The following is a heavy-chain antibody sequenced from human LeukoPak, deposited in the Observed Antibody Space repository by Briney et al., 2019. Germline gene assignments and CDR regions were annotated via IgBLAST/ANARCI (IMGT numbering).Heavy chain of an antibody. CDR3: ANGAVDCTSPKYPTGSAPSCFAH. Sequence: PGGSLRLSCEPSVFTFKTYGMHWVRQAPGKGLEWPAVISDDERNKYYGDSVKGRFTISRDNSKNALYLQMSSLRPEDTAVYYCANGAVDCTSPKYPTGSAPSCFAHWGQGTLVTVSS. CDR2: ISDDERNK. D-gene: IGHD2-2*01. CDR1: VFTFKTYG. J-gene: IGHJ4*02. V-gene: IGHV3-30*18.